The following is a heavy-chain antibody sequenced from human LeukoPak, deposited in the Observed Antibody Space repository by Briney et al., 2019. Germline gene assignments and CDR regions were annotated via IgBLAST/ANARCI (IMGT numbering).Heavy chain of an antibody. CDR2: ISGSGGST. Sequence: GGSLRLSCAASGFTFSSYGVSWVRQAPGKGLEWVSAISGSGGSTYYADSVKGRFTISRDNSKNTLYLQMNSLRAEDTAVYYCAKARYFDWLLYFYWGQGTLVTVSS. CDR3: AKARYFDWLLYFY. J-gene: IGHJ4*02. V-gene: IGHV3-23*01. CDR1: GFTFSSYG. D-gene: IGHD3-9*01.